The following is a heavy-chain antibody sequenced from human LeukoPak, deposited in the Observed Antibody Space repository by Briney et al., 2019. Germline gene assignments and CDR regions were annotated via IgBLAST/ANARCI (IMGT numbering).Heavy chain of an antibody. V-gene: IGHV3-30*03. CDR2: ISYDGSNK. CDR1: GFTFSSYG. Sequence: GGSLRLSCAASGFTFSSYGMHWVRQAPGKGLEWVAVISYDGSNKYYAESVKGRFTISRDNSKNTLYLQMNSLRAEDTAVYYCARDLYRIVVVPHYFDYWGQGTLVTVSS. CDR3: ARDLYRIVVVPHYFDY. J-gene: IGHJ4*02. D-gene: IGHD3-22*01.